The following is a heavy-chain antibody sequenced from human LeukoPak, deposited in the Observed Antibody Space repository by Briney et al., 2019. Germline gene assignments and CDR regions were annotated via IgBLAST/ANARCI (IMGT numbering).Heavy chain of an antibody. V-gene: IGHV1-46*01. J-gene: IGHJ3*02. CDR3: ARVAGEGYSYGQTRDAFDI. Sequence: GASVKVSCKASGYTFTSYYMHWVRQAPGQGLEWMGMINPSGGRTNYAQKFQGRVTMTGDTSTSTVYMELNSLRSEDAAVYYCARVAGEGYSYGQTRDAFDIWGQGTMVTVSS. D-gene: IGHD5-18*01. CDR1: GYTFTSYY. CDR2: INPSGGRT.